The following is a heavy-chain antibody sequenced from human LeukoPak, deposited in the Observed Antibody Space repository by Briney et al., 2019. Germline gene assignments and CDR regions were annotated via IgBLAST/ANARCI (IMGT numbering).Heavy chain of an antibody. J-gene: IGHJ4*02. D-gene: IGHD6-13*01. V-gene: IGHV4-59*01. CDR2: IYYSGST. Sequence: SETLSLTCTVSGGSISSYYWSWIRQPPGKGLEWIGYIYYSGSTNYNPSLKSRVTISVDTSKNRFSLNLSSVTAADTAVYYCAREGRGAAAGMDYWGQGTLVTVSS. CDR1: GGSISSYY. CDR3: AREGRGAAAGMDY.